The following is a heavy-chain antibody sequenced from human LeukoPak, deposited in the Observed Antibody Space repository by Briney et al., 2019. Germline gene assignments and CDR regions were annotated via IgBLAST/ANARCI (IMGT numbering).Heavy chain of an antibody. CDR2: ISVYNVNT. V-gene: IGHV1-18*01. J-gene: IGHJ4*02. CDR3: ARDSPYYYDSSGYPKAFDY. D-gene: IGHD3-22*01. CDR1: GYTFTSYG. Sequence: ASVKVSCKASGYTFTSYGTSWVRQAPGQGLEWMGWISVYNVNTNYAQKLQGRVTMTTDTSTSTVYMELRSLRSDDTAVYYCARDSPYYYDSSGYPKAFDYWGQGTLVTVSS.